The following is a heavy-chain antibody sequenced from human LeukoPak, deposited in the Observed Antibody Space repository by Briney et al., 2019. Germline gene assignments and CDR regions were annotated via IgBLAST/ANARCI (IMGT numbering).Heavy chain of an antibody. D-gene: IGHD2-8*01. CDR2: ISGSGGST. CDR1: GFTFSSYA. V-gene: IGHV3-23*01. Sequence: GGSLRLSCAASGFTFSSYAMSWVRQAPGKGLEWVSAISGSGGSTYYADSVKGRFTISRDNSKNTLYLQMNSLRAENTAVYYRAKDLAHCTNGVCSFGFDYWGQGTLVTVSS. J-gene: IGHJ4*02. CDR3: AKDLAHCTNGVCSFGFDY.